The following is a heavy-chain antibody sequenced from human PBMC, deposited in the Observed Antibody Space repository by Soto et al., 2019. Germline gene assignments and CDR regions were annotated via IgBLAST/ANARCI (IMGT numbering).Heavy chain of an antibody. CDR1: GYSFTSYW. V-gene: IGHV5-51*01. D-gene: IGHD4-4*01. J-gene: IGHJ6*02. Sequence: GESLKISCKGSGYSFTSYWIGWVRQMPGKGLEWMGIIYPGDSDTRYSPSFQGQVTISADKSISTAYLQWSSLKASDTAMYYCARQVTVTTLDYYYYGMDVWGQGTTVTVSS. CDR3: ARQVTVTTLDYYYYGMDV. CDR2: IYPGDSDT.